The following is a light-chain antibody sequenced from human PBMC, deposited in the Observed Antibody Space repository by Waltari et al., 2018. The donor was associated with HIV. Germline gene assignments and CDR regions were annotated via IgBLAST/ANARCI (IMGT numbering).Light chain of an antibody. CDR2: EVS. Sequence: QSALTQPPSASGSPGQSVTISCTGTSSDVGGYNYVSWYQQHPGKAPKLMIYEVSKRPSGVPERCFGSKSGNTASLTVSGLQAEDEADYYCSSYAGSNWVFGGGTKLTVL. CDR3: SSYAGSNWV. V-gene: IGLV2-8*01. CDR1: SSDVGGYNY. J-gene: IGLJ3*02.